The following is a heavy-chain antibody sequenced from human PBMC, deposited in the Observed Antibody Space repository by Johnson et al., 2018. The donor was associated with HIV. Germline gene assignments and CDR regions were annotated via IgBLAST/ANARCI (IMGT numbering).Heavy chain of an antibody. Sequence: VQLVESGGGLVQPGGSLRLSCAASGFIFSDYSMNWVRQAPGKGLEWVSYISSSGSTIYYADSVKGRFTISRDNAKNSLYLQMNSLRAEDTAVYYCAKLQYCSSGSCYFDALDIWGQGTMVSVSS. V-gene: IGHV3-48*04. CDR2: ISSSGSTI. CDR3: AKLQYCSSGSCYFDALDI. J-gene: IGHJ3*02. CDR1: GFIFSDYS. D-gene: IGHD2-15*01.